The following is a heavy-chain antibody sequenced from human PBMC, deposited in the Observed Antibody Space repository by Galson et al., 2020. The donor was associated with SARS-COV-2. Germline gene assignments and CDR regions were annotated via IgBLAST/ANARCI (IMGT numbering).Heavy chain of an antibody. J-gene: IGHJ4*02. V-gene: IGHV4-30-2*06. CDR2: IYHSGST. Sequence: SETLSLTCAVSGGSISSVGYSWSWIRQSPGKGLELIGYIYHSGSTYYNPSLKSRVTISVDSSKNQFSLNLRSVAAADTAGYYCARLMWIQTAIFDYWGQGTLVTVSS. D-gene: IGHD5-18*01. CDR3: ARLMWIQTAIFDY. CDR1: GGSISSVGYS.